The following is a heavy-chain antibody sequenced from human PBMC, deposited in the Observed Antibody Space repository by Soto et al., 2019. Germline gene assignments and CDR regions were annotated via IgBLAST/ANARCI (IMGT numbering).Heavy chain of an antibody. D-gene: IGHD6-6*01. J-gene: IGHJ6*02. CDR3: ARAASSSHFISLSWVDV. Sequence: PSETLSLTCAFYCGSFSGYYWSWIRQPPGKGLGWIGEINHSGSTNYNPSLKSRVTISVDTSKNQFSLKLSSVTAADTAVYYCARAASSSHFISLSWVDVWGQGTTVTVSS. CDR1: CGSFSGYY. CDR2: INHSGST. V-gene: IGHV4-34*01.